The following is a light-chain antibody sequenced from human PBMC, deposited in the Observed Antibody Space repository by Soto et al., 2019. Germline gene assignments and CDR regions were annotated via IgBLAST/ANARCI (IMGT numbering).Light chain of an antibody. V-gene: IGKV3-20*01. Sequence: EVVLTQSPGTLSLSPGERATLSCRANQSVNSNYLAWYQQKPGQAPRLLIYGASSRATGIPDRFSGSGSGTDFTLTISRLEPEDFAVYYCQQYGSSPRTFGQGTKVEIK. CDR3: QQYGSSPRT. CDR1: QSVNSNY. J-gene: IGKJ1*01. CDR2: GAS.